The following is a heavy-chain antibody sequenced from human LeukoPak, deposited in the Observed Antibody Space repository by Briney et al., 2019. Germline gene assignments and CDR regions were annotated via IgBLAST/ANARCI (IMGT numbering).Heavy chain of an antibody. Sequence: GESLRLSCAASGFTFSSYSMNWVRQAPGKGLEWVSSISSSSSYIYYADSMKGRFTISRDNAKNSLYLQMNSLRAEDTAVYYCARVIAAADYYFDYWGQGTLVTVSS. V-gene: IGHV3-21*01. CDR2: ISSSSSYI. CDR1: GFTFSSYS. CDR3: ARVIAAADYYFDY. D-gene: IGHD6-13*01. J-gene: IGHJ4*02.